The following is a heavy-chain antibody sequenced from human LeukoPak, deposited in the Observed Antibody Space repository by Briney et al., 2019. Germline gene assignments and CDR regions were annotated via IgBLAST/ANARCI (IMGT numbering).Heavy chain of an antibody. CDR2: INLKSGGT. D-gene: IGHD1-1*01. CDR1: AYTFTGYY. Sequence: GASVKVSCKASAYTFTGYYMHWVRQAPGQGLEWMGWINLKSGGTNYAQKFQGRVTMTRDTSISTAYMELSRLRSDDTAVYYCARARGTLDYWGQGTLVTVSS. CDR3: ARARGTLDY. V-gene: IGHV1-2*02. J-gene: IGHJ4*02.